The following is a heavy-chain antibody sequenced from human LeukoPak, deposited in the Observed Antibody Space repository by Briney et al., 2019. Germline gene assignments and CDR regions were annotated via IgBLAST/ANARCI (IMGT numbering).Heavy chain of an antibody. J-gene: IGHJ4*02. CDR2: ISWNSGSI. V-gene: IGHV3-9*01. Sequence: GGSLRLSCAASGFTFDDYAMHWVRQAPGKGLEWVSGISWNSGSIGYADSVKGRFTISRDNAKNSLYLQMNSLRAEDTALHYCAKDIDSSGYYYRGAPDYWGQGTLVTVSS. CDR1: GFTFDDYA. CDR3: AKDIDSSGYYYRGAPDY. D-gene: IGHD3-22*01.